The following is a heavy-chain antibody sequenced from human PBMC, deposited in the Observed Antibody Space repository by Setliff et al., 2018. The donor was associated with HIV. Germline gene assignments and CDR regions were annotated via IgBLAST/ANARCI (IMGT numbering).Heavy chain of an antibody. CDR3: ARGWEGGMDY. D-gene: IGHD1-26*01. J-gene: IGHJ4*02. V-gene: IGHV1-46*01. CDR1: GYTFTRYF. Sequence: ASVKVSCKASGYTFTRYFMHCVRQAPGQGLEWLGMINPNGGSTWYAQKFQDRVTITGDTSTNTLYMELSSLRSEDTAVYYGARGWEGGMDYWGQGTLVTVSS. CDR2: INPNGGST.